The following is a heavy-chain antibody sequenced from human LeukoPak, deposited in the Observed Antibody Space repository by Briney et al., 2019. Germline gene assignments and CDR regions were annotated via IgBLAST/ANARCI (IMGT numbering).Heavy chain of an antibody. CDR2: IPYDGSNK. J-gene: IGHJ4*02. Sequence: GSLGLSCAASGFTFSSYGMHWVRQAPGKGLEWVTVIPYDGSNKYYADSVKGRFTISRDNSKNTLYLQMNSLRAEDTAVYYCAKEIIAAADHFDYWGQGTLVTVSS. D-gene: IGHD6-13*01. CDR3: AKEIIAAADHFDY. CDR1: GFTFSSYG. V-gene: IGHV3-30*18.